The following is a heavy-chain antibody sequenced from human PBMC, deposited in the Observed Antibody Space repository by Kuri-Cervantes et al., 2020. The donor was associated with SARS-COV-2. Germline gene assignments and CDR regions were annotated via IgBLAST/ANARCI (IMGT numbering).Heavy chain of an antibody. CDR2: ISYDGSNK. CDR1: GFTFSDYY. Sequence: GGSLRLSCAASGFTFSDYYMSWIRQAPGKGLEWVAVISYDGSNKYYADSVKGRFTISRDNSKNTLYLQMNSLRAEDTAVYYCAKEQIFGVRVGAFDIWGQGTMVTVSS. CDR3: AKEQIFGVRVGAFDI. V-gene: IGHV3-30*18. J-gene: IGHJ3*02. D-gene: IGHD3-3*01.